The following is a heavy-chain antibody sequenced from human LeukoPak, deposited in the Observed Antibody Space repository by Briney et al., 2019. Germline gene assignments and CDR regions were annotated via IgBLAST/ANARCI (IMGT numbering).Heavy chain of an antibody. CDR1: GGTFSNYA. CDR3: ARRAVAYYYYYYMDV. Sequence: AAVKVSCKASGGTFSNYAINWVRQAPGQGLEWMGGIIPIFGTTNHAQKFQGRVRITADKSTSTAYMELSSLRSEDTAVYYCARRAVAYYYYYYMDVWGKGTTVTVSS. J-gene: IGHJ6*03. D-gene: IGHD6-19*01. CDR2: IIPIFGTT. V-gene: IGHV1-69*06.